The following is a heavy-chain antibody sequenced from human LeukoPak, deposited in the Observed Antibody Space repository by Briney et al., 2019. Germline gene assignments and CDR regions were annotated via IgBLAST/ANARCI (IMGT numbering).Heavy chain of an antibody. V-gene: IGHV4-59*01. Sequence: PSETLSLTCTVPGGSISSYYWSWIRQPPGKGLEWIGYIYYSGSTNYNPSLKSRVTISVDTSKNQFSLKLSSVTAADTAVYYCARDRSSSGWYGKFTEYYFDYWGQGTLVTVSS. D-gene: IGHD6-19*01. J-gene: IGHJ4*02. CDR1: GGSISSYY. CDR3: ARDRSSSGWYGKFTEYYFDY. CDR2: IYYSGST.